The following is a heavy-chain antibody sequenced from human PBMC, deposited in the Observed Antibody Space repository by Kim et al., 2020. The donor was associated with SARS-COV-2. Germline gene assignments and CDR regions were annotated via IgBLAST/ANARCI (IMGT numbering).Heavy chain of an antibody. J-gene: IGHJ4*02. Sequence: SETLSLTCTVSGGSISSSSYYWGWIRQPPGKGLEWIGSIYYSGSTYYNPSLKSRVTISVDTSKNQFSLKLSSVTAADTAVYYCARHGKWELLQFDYWGQGTLVTVSS. V-gene: IGHV4-39*01. CDR3: ARHGKWELLQFDY. CDR1: GGSISSSSYY. D-gene: IGHD1-26*01. CDR2: IYYSGST.